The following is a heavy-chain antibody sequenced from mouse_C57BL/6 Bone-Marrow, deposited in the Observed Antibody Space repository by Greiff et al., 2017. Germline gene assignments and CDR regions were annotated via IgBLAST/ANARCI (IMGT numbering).Heavy chain of an antibody. CDR1: GFNIKDYY. J-gene: IGHJ1*03. D-gene: IGHD2-12*01. V-gene: IGHV14-2*01. CDR3: ARGNSEGYFDV. CDR2: LDPEDGDT. Sequence: VQLKQSGAELVKPGASVKLSCTASGFNIKDYYMHWVKQRTEQGLEWIGRLDPEDGDTKYAPKFQGKVTITSDTSSNTAYLQLSSLTSEDTAAYYSARGNSEGYFDVWGTGTTVTVSS.